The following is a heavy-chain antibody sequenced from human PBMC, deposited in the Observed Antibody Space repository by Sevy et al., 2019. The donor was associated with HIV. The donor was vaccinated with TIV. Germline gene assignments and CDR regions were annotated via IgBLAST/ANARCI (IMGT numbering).Heavy chain of an antibody. CDR3: AGRKVGDFWSGSVRGPWAGRPLFDY. D-gene: IGHD3-3*01. CDR1: GLSFNNYA. CDR2: ISHSGDNT. Sequence: GGSLRLSCTSSGLSFNNYALTWVRQAPGKGLEWVSTISHSGDNTNYADSVKGRFIISRDNSENTLYLQMNSLRAEDTALYYCAGRKVGDFWSGSVRGPWAGRPLFDYWGQGTLVTVSS. J-gene: IGHJ4*02. V-gene: IGHV3-23*01.